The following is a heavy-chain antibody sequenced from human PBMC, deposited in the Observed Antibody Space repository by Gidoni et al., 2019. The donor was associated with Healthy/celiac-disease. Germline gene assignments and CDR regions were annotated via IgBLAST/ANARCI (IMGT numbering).Heavy chain of an antibody. CDR1: AGSFRGYS. J-gene: IGHJ6*02. V-gene: IGHV4-34*01. CDR2: SNNSEST. CDR3: ARPRQSRWKIAAAGYYYGMDV. D-gene: IGHD6-13*01. Sequence: QVQLQQWCAGLLTPSATLSLTCAVYAGSFRGYSCIWIRPTPGNGLEWNGESNNSESTNYNPALKSRVTISVDTAKNQFSLKLRSVTAAETAVYYCARPRQSRWKIAAAGYYYGMDVWGQGTTVTVSS.